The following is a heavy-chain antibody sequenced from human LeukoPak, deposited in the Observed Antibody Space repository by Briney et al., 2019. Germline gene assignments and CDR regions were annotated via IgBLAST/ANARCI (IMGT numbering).Heavy chain of an antibody. D-gene: IGHD3-22*01. V-gene: IGHV1-69*05. CDR1: GGTFSSYA. J-gene: IGHJ4*02. CDR3: ARQVHPYYYDSSGYYDY. Sequence: SVKVSCKASGGTFSSYAISWVRQAPGQGLEWMGGIIPIFGTANYAQKFQGRVTITTDESTSTAYMELSSLRSEDTAVYYCARQVHPYYYDSSGYYDYWGQGTLVTVSS. CDR2: IIPIFGTA.